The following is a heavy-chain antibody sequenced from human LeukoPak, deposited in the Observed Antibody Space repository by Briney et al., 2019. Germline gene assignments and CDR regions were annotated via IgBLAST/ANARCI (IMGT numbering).Heavy chain of an antibody. CDR1: GGSINSGNYY. J-gene: IGHJ3*02. D-gene: IGHD3-10*01. CDR3: AKDRTYYPI. Sequence: SETLSLTCTVSGGSINSGNYYWSWVRQPAGTTLEWIGRIYTSGSTYYNPSLKSRVTISLDTSKNQFSLKLSSVTAADTAVYYCAKDRTYYPIWGQGTMVTVSS. V-gene: IGHV4-61*02. CDR2: IYTSGST.